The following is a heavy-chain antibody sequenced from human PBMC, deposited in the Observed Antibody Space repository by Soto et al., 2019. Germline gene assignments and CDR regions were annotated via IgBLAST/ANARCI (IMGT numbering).Heavy chain of an antibody. CDR2: VDWDDDK. CDR3: ARMTPDASGLFDY. D-gene: IGHD2-15*01. J-gene: IGHJ4*02. Sequence: SGPTLVNPTQTITLTCTVSGFSLTSSQMRVNWIRQPPGKALEWLARVDWDDDKFYSPSLKTRLTIFKDSSRNQVVLIMTNMDPVDTATYYCARMTPDASGLFDYWGQGTLVTVSS. V-gene: IGHV2-70*04. CDR1: GFSLTSSQMR.